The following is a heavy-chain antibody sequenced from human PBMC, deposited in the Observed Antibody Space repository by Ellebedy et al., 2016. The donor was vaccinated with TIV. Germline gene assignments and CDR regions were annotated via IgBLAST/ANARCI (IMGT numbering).Heavy chain of an antibody. CDR2: IFGRGGGI. CDR3: EKDRTLGDGYWVFDQ. V-gene: IGHV3-23*01. CDR1: GFSFSRYA. D-gene: IGHD5-18*01. Sequence: GESLKISCAASGFSFSRYAMSWVRQAQGKGLEWVSGIFGRGGGISYADSVKGRFPISRDNSKSMVHLQMNSLRPEDTTVYYCEKDRTLGDGYWVFDQWGQGTLVTVSS. J-gene: IGHJ4*02.